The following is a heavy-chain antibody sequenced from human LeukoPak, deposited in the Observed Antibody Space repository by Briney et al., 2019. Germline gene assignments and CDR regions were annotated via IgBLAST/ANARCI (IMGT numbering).Heavy chain of an antibody. V-gene: IGHV4-59*04. J-gene: IGHJ4*02. CDR1: GFTVSSHY. Sequence: GSLRLSCAASGFTVSSHYMSWVRQPPGKGLEWIGNVYYRGSSYYNPSLKSRVTISVDTSKNQFSLNLSSVTAADTAVYYCARVPVERIAVAGLFDFWGQGTLVTVSS. D-gene: IGHD6-19*01. CDR2: VYYRGSS. CDR3: ARVPVERIAVAGLFDF.